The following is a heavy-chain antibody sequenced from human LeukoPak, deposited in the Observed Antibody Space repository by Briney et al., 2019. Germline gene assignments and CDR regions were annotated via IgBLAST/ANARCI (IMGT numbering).Heavy chain of an antibody. D-gene: IGHD3-22*01. CDR1: GFTFSSYA. CDR3: ASMYYYDSSGYAWD. Sequence: GGSLRLSCAASGFTFSSYAMSWVRQAPGKGLEWVSAISGSGGSTYYADSVRGRFTMSRDNSKNTVYLQMNSLRADDTVVYYCASMYYYDSSGYAWDWGQGTLVTVSP. V-gene: IGHV3-23*01. CDR2: ISGSGGST. J-gene: IGHJ4*02.